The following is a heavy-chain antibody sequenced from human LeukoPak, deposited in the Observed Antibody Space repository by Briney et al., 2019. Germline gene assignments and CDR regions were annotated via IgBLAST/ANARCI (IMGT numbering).Heavy chain of an antibody. Sequence: PGGSLRLSCAASGFTFSSYAMTWVRQAPGKGLEWVSVIGSGGDTYYADSVKGRFTISRDHSKNTLYLQMNSLRAEDTAVYYCAREYYYDNSGYYFDSWGQGTLVAVSS. CDR1: GFTFSSYA. D-gene: IGHD3-22*01. J-gene: IGHJ4*02. V-gene: IGHV3-23*01. CDR3: AREYYYDNSGYYFDS. CDR2: IGSGGDT.